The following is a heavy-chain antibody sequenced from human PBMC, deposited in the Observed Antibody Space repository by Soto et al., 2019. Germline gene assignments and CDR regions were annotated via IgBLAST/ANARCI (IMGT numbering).Heavy chain of an antibody. Sequence: QVQLVQSGAEGQRPGSSVKVSCKASGGTFSSYAISWVRQAPGQGLEWMGGINPIFGTPHYAQKYQGRVTITAYTFTNTAYMELTRLTSADTAVYFCPREGRHLDYCGQGTLVTVSS. J-gene: IGHJ4*02. CDR2: INPIFGTP. V-gene: IGHV1-69*06. CDR3: PREGRHLDY. CDR1: GGTFSSYA.